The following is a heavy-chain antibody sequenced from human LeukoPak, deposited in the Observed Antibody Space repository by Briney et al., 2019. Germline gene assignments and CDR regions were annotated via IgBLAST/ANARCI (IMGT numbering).Heavy chain of an antibody. J-gene: IGHJ4*02. CDR3: AADGSADTAMVTDY. CDR2: IVVGSGNT. Sequence: ASVKVSCKSSGFTFTSSAVQWVRQARGQRLEWIGWIVVGSGNTNYAQKFQERVTITRDMSTSTAYMELSSLRSEDTAVYYCAADGSADTAMVTDYWGQGTLVTVSS. D-gene: IGHD5-18*01. V-gene: IGHV1-58*01. CDR1: GFTFTSSA.